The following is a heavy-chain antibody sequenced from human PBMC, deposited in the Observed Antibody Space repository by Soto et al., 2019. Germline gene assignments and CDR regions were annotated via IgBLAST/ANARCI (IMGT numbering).Heavy chain of an antibody. CDR3: ARQEQLSPYYYAMGV. D-gene: IGHD1-1*01. J-gene: IGHJ6*02. Sequence: GESLKISCKVSGYRFTTYWIAWVRQMPGKGLEWMGIIHPGDSDTRYSPSFQGQVTISADKSVGTAFLQWSRLKASDTATYYCARQEQLSPYYYAMGVWDQGXTVTVPS. CDR2: IHPGDSDT. CDR1: GYRFTTYW. V-gene: IGHV5-51*01.